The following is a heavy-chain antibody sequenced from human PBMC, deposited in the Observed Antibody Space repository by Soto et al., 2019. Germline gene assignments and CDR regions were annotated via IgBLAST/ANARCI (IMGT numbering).Heavy chain of an antibody. D-gene: IGHD4-17*01. J-gene: IGHJ5*01. Sequence: SETLSLTCTVSGGSISSGGYYWSWIRQHPGKGLEWIGYIYYSGSTYYNPSLKSRVTISVDTSKNQFSLKLSSVTAADTAVYYCARAERLXWRPPTFPWFXYWGQGTLVXVSS. V-gene: IGHV4-31*03. CDR1: GGSISSGGYY. CDR2: IYYSGST. CDR3: ARAERLXWRPPTFPWFXY.